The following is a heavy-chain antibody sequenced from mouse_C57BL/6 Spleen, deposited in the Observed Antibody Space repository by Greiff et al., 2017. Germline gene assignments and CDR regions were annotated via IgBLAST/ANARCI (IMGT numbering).Heavy chain of an antibody. D-gene: IGHD3-3*01. J-gene: IGHJ3*01. Sequence: QVQLQQSGAELARPGASVKMSCKASGYTFTSYTMHWVNQRPGQGLEWIGYINPSSGYTKYNQKFKDKATLTADKSSSTAYMQLSSLTSEDSAVYYCAREGRGFAYWGQGTLVTVSA. V-gene: IGHV1-4*01. CDR2: INPSSGYT. CDR3: AREGRGFAY. CDR1: GYTFTSYT.